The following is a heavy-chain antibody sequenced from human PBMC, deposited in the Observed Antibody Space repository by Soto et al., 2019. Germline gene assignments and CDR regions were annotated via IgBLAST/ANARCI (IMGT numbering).Heavy chain of an antibody. D-gene: IGHD5-12*01. Sequence: GESLKISCQGSGYSFTSYWIGWVRQMPGKGLEWMGIIYPGDSDTRYSPSFQGQVTISADKSISTAYLQWSSLKASDTAMYYCARCVEMATITDGFDIWGHGTMVTVSS. V-gene: IGHV5-51*01. CDR3: ARCVEMATITDGFDI. J-gene: IGHJ3*02. CDR2: IYPGDSDT. CDR1: GYSFTSYW.